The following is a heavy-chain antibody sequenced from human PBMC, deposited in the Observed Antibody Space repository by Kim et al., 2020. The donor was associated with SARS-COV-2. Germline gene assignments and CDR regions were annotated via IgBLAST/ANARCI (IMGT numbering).Heavy chain of an antibody. CDR3: ARGLGQQGYYHYYAMDV. J-gene: IGHJ6*02. CDR2: INSGGGTI. Sequence: GGSLRLSCAASGFTVRSYSLNWVRQAPGKGLEWVSYINSGGGTIYYADSVKGRFTISRDSAKNSLYLQMNSLRDEDTAVYHCARGLGQQGYYHYYAMDVWGQGTTVTVSS. CDR1: GFTVRSYS. V-gene: IGHV3-48*02. D-gene: IGHD6-13*01.